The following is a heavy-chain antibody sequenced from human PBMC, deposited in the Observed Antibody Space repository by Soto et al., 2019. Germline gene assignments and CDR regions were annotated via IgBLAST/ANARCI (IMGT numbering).Heavy chain of an antibody. Sequence: QVQLVQSGAEVKKPGASVKVSCKASGYTFTSYAMHWVRQAPGQRLEWMGWINAGNGNTKYSQKFQGRVTITRDTSASTAYMELSSLRSEDTAVYYCASNNIVVVPAAISERYYYYYCGMDVWGQGTTVTVSS. CDR3: ASNNIVVVPAAISERYYYYYCGMDV. CDR2: INAGNGNT. V-gene: IGHV1-3*01. D-gene: IGHD2-2*01. CDR1: GYTFTSYA. J-gene: IGHJ6*02.